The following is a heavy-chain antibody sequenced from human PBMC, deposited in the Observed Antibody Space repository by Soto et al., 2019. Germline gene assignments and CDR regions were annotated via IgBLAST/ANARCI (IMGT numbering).Heavy chain of an antibody. CDR1: GYTFATYD. CDR2: MNPNSGNT. J-gene: IGHJ4*02. CDR3: ARRKERSGPNPFAL. Sequence: QEQLVQSGAEVKKPGASVKVSCKASGYTFATYDFNWVRQAPGQGLEWMGWMNPNSGNTGYAQKFRGRVPLTRNTSISTAYMELSGLRSADTARYFCARRKERSGPNPFALWGQGTLVTVSS. V-gene: IGHV1-8*01. D-gene: IGHD6-25*01.